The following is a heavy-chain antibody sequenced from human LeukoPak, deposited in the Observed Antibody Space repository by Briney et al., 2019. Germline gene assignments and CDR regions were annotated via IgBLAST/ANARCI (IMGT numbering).Heavy chain of an antibody. J-gene: IGHJ3*01. CDR3: ARADYSSTGSVFDF. V-gene: IGHV1-2*02. CDR2: MNSSSGGT. CDR1: GYTFTGYY. D-gene: IGHD6-13*01. Sequence: AAVKVSCKSSGYTFTGYYMHLLWQPPAQGLEWVGWMNSSSGGTNFAPKLQGRVTMTRDTSISTAYMEMSSLRADDTAVYYCARADYSSTGSVFDFGGRGTMAIVSS.